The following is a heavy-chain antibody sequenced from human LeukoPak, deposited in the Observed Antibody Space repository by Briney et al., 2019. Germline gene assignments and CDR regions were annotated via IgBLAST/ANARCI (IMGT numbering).Heavy chain of an antibody. CDR1: GFTFSSYG. J-gene: IGHJ6*02. V-gene: IGHV3-30*03. CDR3: ARDSRRVYYYGMDV. Sequence: GGSLRLSCAASGFTFSSYGMHWVRQAPGKGLDWVAVISNDGSKKYYADSVKGRFTISRDNSKNTLSLQMNSLRAEDTAVYYCARDSRRVYYYGMDVWGQGTTVTVSS. CDR2: ISNDGSKK.